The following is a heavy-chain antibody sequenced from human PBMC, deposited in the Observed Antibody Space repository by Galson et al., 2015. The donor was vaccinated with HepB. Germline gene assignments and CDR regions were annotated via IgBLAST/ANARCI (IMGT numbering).Heavy chain of an antibody. CDR2: IWYDGSNK. D-gene: IGHD3-3*01. J-gene: IGHJ4*02. CDR3: ARGLVTIFGVVMALDY. V-gene: IGHV3-33*01. CDR1: GFTFSSYG. Sequence: SLRLSCAASGFTFSSYGMHWVRQAPGKGLEWVAVIWYDGSNKYYADSVKGRFTISRDNSKNTLYLQMNSLRAEDTAVYYCARGLVTIFGVVMALDYWGQGTLVTVSS.